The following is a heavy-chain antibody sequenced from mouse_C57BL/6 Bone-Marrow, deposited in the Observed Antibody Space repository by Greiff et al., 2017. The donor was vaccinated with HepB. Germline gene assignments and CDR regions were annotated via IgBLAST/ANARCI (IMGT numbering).Heavy chain of an antibody. J-gene: IGHJ3*01. CDR1: GYSITSGYY. V-gene: IGHV3-6*01. Sequence: VQLVESGPGLVKPSQSLSLTCSVTGYSITSGYYWNWIRQFPGNKLEWMGYISYDGSNNYNPSLKNRISITRDTSKNQFFLKLNSVTTEDTATYYCASAGYYAYWGQGTLVTVSA. CDR3: ASAGYYAY. D-gene: IGHD2-3*01. CDR2: ISYDGSN.